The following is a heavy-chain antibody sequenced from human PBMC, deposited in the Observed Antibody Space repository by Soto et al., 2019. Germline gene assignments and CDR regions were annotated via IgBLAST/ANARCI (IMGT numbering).Heavy chain of an antibody. CDR3: AKDGSPDLEMATIDAFDI. CDR1: GGTFSSYA. Sequence: SVKVSCKASGGTFSSYAISWVRQAPGQGLEWMGGIIPIFGTANYAQKFQGRVTITADESTSTAYMELSSLRAEDTAVYYCAKDGSPDLEMATIDAFDIWGQGTMVTVSS. CDR2: IIPIFGTA. J-gene: IGHJ3*02. V-gene: IGHV1-69*13. D-gene: IGHD5-12*01.